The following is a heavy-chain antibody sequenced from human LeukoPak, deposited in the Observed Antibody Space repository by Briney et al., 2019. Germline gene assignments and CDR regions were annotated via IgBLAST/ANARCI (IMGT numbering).Heavy chain of an antibody. J-gene: IGHJ5*02. CDR3: AKGAGPPWFDP. CDR1: GVSISSGSYY. V-gene: IGHV4-61*02. Sequence: PSQTLSLTCTVSGVSISSGSYYWSWIRQPAGKGLEWIGRISSSGRTDYNPSLKSRVTISVDTTKNQLSMNLGSVTAADTAVYYCAKGAGPPWFDPWGQGTLVTVSS. D-gene: IGHD6-19*01. CDR2: ISSSGRT.